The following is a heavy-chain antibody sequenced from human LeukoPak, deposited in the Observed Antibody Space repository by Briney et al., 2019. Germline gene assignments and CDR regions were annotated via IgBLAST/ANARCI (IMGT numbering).Heavy chain of an antibody. Sequence: ASVKVSCKASGYTFTSYGISLVPRAPGQGLEGVGWISDYNDNTNYAQKLRGRVTMTTDTSTRTSYMDLRNLRSDDTAVYYCARNDALGYCSSTSCYSYYYMDVWGKGTTVTVSS. CDR2: ISDYNDNT. J-gene: IGHJ6*03. D-gene: IGHD2-2*01. CDR3: ARNDALGYCSSTSCYSYYYMDV. V-gene: IGHV1-18*01. CDR1: GYTFTSYG.